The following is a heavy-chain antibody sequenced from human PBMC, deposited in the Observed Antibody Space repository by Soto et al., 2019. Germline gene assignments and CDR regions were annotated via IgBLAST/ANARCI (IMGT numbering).Heavy chain of an antibody. V-gene: IGHV3-33*01. CDR3: AREVIASAGPSYFDY. Sequence: GGSLRLSCATSGFTFSNYGMHWVRQAPGKGLEWVALIWYDGSNKYYEDSVKGRFTISRDNSKNTLFLQMNSLRAEDTAVYYCAREVIASAGPSYFDYWGQGTLVTVSS. J-gene: IGHJ4*02. CDR2: IWYDGSNK. CDR1: GFTFSNYG. D-gene: IGHD6-13*01.